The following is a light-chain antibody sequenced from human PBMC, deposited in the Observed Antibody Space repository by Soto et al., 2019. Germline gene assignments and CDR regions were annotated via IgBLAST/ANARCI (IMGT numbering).Light chain of an antibody. V-gene: IGKV3-20*01. CDR3: QQYGSRPRQT. CDR1: QSVSSSY. J-gene: IGKJ1*01. Sequence: EIVLTQSPGTLSLSPGERATLSCRASQSVSSSYLAWYQQKPGQAPRLLIYGASSRATGIPDRFSGSGSGTEFTLTISRLEPEDFAVYYCQQYGSRPRQTFGQGTKVDIK. CDR2: GAS.